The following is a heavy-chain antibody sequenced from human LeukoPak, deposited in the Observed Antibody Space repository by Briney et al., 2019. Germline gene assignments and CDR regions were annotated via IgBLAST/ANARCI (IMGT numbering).Heavy chain of an antibody. CDR1: GYTFTGYY. J-gene: IGHJ4*02. Sequence: ASVKLSCKASGYTFTGYYMHWVRQAPGQGLEWMGWINPNSGGTNYAQKFQGRVTMTRDTSISTAYMELSRLRSDDTAVYYCARARGAHGAVAGTWGQGTLVTVSS. CDR3: ARARGAHGAVAGT. V-gene: IGHV1-2*02. CDR2: INPNSGGT. D-gene: IGHD6-19*01.